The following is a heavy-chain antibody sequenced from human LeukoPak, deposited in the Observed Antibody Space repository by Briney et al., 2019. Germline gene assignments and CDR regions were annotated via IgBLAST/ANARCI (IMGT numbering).Heavy chain of an antibody. V-gene: IGHV4-59*01. J-gene: IGHJ6*03. D-gene: IGHD6-6*01. CDR3: AWRAGYSSSSGRYYYYYYMDV. CDR2: IYYSGST. CDR1: GGSISSYY. Sequence: PSETLSLTCTVSGGSISSYYWSWIRQPPGKGLEWIGYIYYSGSTNYNPSLKSRVTISVDTSKNQFSLKLSSVTAADTAVYYCAWRAGYSSSSGRYYYYYYMDVWGKGTTVTVSS.